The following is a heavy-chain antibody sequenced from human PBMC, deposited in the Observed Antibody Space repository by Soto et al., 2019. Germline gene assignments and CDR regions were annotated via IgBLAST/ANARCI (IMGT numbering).Heavy chain of an antibody. D-gene: IGHD3-16*01. CDR1: GFIFSDYY. CDR2: TRNKVNSFSA. J-gene: IGHJ4*02. Sequence: EVQLMESGGGLVQPGGSLRLSCAASGFIFSDYYMDWVRQVPGKGLEWVGRTRNKVNSFSAEYAASVKGRFSIYRDASEDSMYLQMNSPKSDDTAVYYCARDTGGSYDYWGQGALVTVSS. V-gene: IGHV3-72*01. CDR3: ARDTGGSYDY.